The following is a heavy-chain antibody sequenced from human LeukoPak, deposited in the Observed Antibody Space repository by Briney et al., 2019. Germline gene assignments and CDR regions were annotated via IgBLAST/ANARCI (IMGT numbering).Heavy chain of an antibody. J-gene: IGHJ4*02. D-gene: IGHD3-16*02. V-gene: IGHV1-18*01. CDR3: ARVGLYDYVWGSYRYDPQGDY. Sequence: ASVKVSCKASGYTFPSYGISWVRQAPGQGLEWMGWISAYNGNTNYAQKLQGRVTMTTDTSTSTAYMELRSLRSDDTAVYYCARVGLYDYVWGSYRYDPQGDYWGQGTLVTVSS. CDR2: ISAYNGNT. CDR1: GYTFPSYG.